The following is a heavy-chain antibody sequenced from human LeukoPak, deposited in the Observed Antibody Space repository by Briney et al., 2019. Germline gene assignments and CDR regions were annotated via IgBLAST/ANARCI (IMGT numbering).Heavy chain of an antibody. Sequence: AGGSLRLSCAASGFTFSSYAMHWVRQAPGKGLEWVAVISYDGSNKYYADSVKGRFTISRGDSKNTLYLQMNSLRAEDTAVYYCARARRATAGDFDYWGQGTLVTVSS. CDR2: ISYDGSNK. V-gene: IGHV3-30-3*01. CDR1: GFTFSSYA. CDR3: ARARRATAGDFDY. J-gene: IGHJ4*02. D-gene: IGHD6-6*01.